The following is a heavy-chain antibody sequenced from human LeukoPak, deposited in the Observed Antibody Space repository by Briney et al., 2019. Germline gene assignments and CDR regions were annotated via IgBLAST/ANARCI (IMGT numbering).Heavy chain of an antibody. CDR3: ARDLRVSDGAYYYYGMDV. CDR2: IIPILGIA. D-gene: IGHD2-8*01. Sequence: ASVKVSCKASGYTFTSYYMHWVRQAPGQGLEWMGRIIPILGIANYAQKFQGRVTITADKSTSTAYMELSSLRSEDTAVYYCARDLRVSDGAYYYYGMDVWGQGTTVTVSS. V-gene: IGHV1-69*04. J-gene: IGHJ6*02. CDR1: GYTFTSYY.